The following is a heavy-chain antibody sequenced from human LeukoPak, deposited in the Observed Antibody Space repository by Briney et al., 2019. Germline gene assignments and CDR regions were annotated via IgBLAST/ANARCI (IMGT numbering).Heavy chain of an antibody. CDR3: ARLRVPAAMRDYYYGMDV. D-gene: IGHD2-2*01. J-gene: IGHJ6*02. CDR2: IIPIFGTA. Sequence: SVKVSCKASGGTFSSYAISWVRQAPGQGLEWMGGIIPIFGTANYAQKFQGRVTITADESTSTAYMELSSLRSEGTAVYYCARLRVPAAMRDYYYGMDVWGQGTTVTVSS. CDR1: GGTFSSYA. V-gene: IGHV1-69*13.